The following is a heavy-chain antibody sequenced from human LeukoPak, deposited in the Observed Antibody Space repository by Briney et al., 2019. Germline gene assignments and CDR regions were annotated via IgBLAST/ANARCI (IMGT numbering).Heavy chain of an antibody. V-gene: IGHV3-53*01. J-gene: IGHJ4*02. CDR2: IYSGGST. D-gene: IGHD3-22*01. CDR3: AKDYSSGYPYYFDY. Sequence: HPGGSLRLSCAASGFTVSSNYMSWVRQAPGKGLEWVSIIYSGGSTYYADSVKGRFTISRDNSKNTLYLQMNSLRAEDTAVYYCAKDYSSGYPYYFDYWGQGTLVTVSS. CDR1: GFTVSSNY.